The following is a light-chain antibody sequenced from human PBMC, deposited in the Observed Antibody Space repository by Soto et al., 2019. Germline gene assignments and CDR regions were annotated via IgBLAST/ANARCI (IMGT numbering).Light chain of an antibody. CDR3: QQYATSPYT. J-gene: IGKJ2*01. CDR2: GAS. Sequence: EIVMTQSPATLSVSPGERATLSCRASQTVTRNYIAWYQQKPGQPPRLLIYGASSRATGIPDTFRGSGSGTDFSLSIGRLEPEDFAVYYCQQYATSPYTFGQGTKLEIK. V-gene: IGKV3-20*01. CDR1: QTVTRNY.